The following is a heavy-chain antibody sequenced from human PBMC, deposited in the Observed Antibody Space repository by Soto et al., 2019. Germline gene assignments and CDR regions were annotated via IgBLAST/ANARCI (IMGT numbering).Heavy chain of an antibody. Sequence: QVQLQESGPGLVKPSETLSLTCTVSGGSFGTYYWSWIRQPPGKGLEWIGYMYYTGSTNYNPSLKSRVPISVDTSKNQFSLKLTSVTAADTAVYFCARYFDWPNAFDIWGQGTMVTVSS. CDR1: GGSFGTYY. D-gene: IGHD3-9*01. CDR3: ARYFDWPNAFDI. V-gene: IGHV4-59*01. CDR2: MYYTGST. J-gene: IGHJ3*02.